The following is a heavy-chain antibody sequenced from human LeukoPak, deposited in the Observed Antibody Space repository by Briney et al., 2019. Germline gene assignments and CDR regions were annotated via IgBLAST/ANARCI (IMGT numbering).Heavy chain of an antibody. J-gene: IGHJ3*02. Sequence: SETLSLTCAVYGGSFSGYYWSWIRQPPGKGLEWIGEINHSGSTNYNPSLKSRVTISVDTSKNQFSLKLSSVTAADTAVYYCARGYDYVWGSYRCAFDIWGQGTMVTVSS. CDR2: INHSGST. D-gene: IGHD3-16*02. CDR1: GGSFSGYY. CDR3: ARGYDYVWGSYRCAFDI. V-gene: IGHV4-34*01.